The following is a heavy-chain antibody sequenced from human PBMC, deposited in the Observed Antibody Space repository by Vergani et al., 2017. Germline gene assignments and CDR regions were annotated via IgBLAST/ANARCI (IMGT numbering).Heavy chain of an antibody. Sequence: EVQLEESGGGLVLPGRSLRLSCVASGFTSAGYAMHWVRHAPGKGLEWVSGISWNSNSIGYADSVKGRFTISRDNAKNSLYLQMNSLRAEDTALYYCAKDLCTSSGGGWFDPWGQGTLVTVSS. CDR1: GFTSAGYA. CDR2: ISWNSNSI. D-gene: IGHD6-6*01. V-gene: IGHV3-9*02. J-gene: IGHJ5*02. CDR3: AKDLCTSSGGGWFDP.